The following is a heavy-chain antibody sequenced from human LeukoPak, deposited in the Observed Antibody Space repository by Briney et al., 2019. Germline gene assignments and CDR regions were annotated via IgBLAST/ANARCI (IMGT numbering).Heavy chain of an antibody. CDR1: GFTFSNAW. D-gene: IGHD3-22*01. CDR3: TTDRDSSGDYFDY. CDR2: IKSKTDGGTT. J-gene: IGHJ4*02. V-gene: IGHV3-15*01. Sequence: GGSLRLSCAASGFTFSNAWMSWVRQAPGKGLEWVGRIKSKTDGGTTDYAAPVKGRFTISRDDSKNTLYLQMNSLKTEDTAVYYCTTDRDSSGDYFDYWGQGTLVTVSS.